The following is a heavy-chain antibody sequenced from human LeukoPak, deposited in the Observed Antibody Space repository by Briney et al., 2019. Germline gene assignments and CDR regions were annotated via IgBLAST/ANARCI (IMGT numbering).Heavy chain of an antibody. Sequence: GGSLRLSCAASGFTFSSYEMNWVRQAPGKGLEWVSYISSSGSTIYYADSVKGRFTISRDNAKNSLYLQMNSLRAEGTAVYYCAREFCSGGSCYSGYYYGMDVWGQGTTVTVSS. J-gene: IGHJ6*02. CDR1: GFTFSSYE. CDR3: AREFCSGGSCYSGYYYGMDV. V-gene: IGHV3-48*03. D-gene: IGHD2-15*01. CDR2: ISSSGSTI.